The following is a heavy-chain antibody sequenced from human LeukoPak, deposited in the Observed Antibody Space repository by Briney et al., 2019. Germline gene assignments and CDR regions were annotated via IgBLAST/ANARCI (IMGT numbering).Heavy chain of an antibody. V-gene: IGHV1-2*02. CDR1: GYTFIGYY. J-gene: IGHJ4*02. CDR2: INPNSGGT. Sequence: GASVKVSCKASGYTFIGYYMHWVRQAPGQGLEWMGWINPNSGGTKYAQKFQGRVTITADESTSTAYMELSSLRSEDTAVYYCARDVGSSLDYWGQGTLVTVSS. D-gene: IGHD6-6*01. CDR3: ARDVGSSLDY.